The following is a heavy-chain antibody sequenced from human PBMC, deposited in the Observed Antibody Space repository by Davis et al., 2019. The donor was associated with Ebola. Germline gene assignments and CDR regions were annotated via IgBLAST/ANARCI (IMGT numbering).Heavy chain of an antibody. CDR1: GYIFTSYA. V-gene: IGHV1-3*01. CDR3: ARVTKSVYQLLYGMDV. J-gene: IGHJ6*02. CDR2: INAGNGDT. Sequence: AASVKVSCKASGYIFTSYAMHWVRQAPGQRLEWMGWINAGNGDTKYSQKFQGRVTITRDTSASTAYMELSSLRSEDTAVYYCARVTKSVYQLLYGMDVWGQGTTVTVSS. D-gene: IGHD2-2*01.